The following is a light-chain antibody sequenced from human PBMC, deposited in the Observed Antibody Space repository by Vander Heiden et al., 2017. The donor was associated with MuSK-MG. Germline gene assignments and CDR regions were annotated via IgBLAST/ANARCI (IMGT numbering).Light chain of an antibody. CDR1: QSLLYSDGYNY. J-gene: IGKJ2*01. Sequence: DIVMTQSPLSLPVTPGEPASISCRSSQSLLYSDGYNYLDWYLQKPGQSPQLLIYLGSNRASGVPDRMSGSGSGTDFTLKISRVEAEDVGVYYCMQALQTPRTFGQGTKLEIK. CDR2: LGS. V-gene: IGKV2-28*01. CDR3: MQALQTPRT.